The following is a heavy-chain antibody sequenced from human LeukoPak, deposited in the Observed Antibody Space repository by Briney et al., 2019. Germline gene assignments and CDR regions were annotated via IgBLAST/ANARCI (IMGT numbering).Heavy chain of an antibody. CDR3: ARDGYYDILTGYYIDY. CDR2: ISAYNGNT. V-gene: IGHV1-18*01. J-gene: IGHJ4*02. CDR1: GGTFSSYA. D-gene: IGHD3-9*01. Sequence: GASVKVSCKASGGTFSSYAISWVRQAPGQGLEWMGWISAYNGNTNYAQKLQGRVTMTTDTSTSTAYMELRSLRSDDTAVYYCARDGYYDILTGYYIDYWGQGTLVTVSS.